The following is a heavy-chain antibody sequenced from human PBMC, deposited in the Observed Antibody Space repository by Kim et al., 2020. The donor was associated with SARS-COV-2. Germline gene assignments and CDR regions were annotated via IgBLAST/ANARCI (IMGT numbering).Heavy chain of an antibody. CDR1: GFTFSSYG. J-gene: IGHJ6*02. V-gene: IGHV3-33*01. D-gene: IGHD2-15*01. CDR2: IWYDGSNK. CDR3: AREAEDMDPNYYYYYGMDV. Sequence: GGSLRLSCAASGFTFSSYGMHWVRQAPGKGLEWVAVIWYDGSNKYYADSVKGRFTISRDNSKNTLYLQMNSLRAEDTAVYYCAREAEDMDPNYYYYYGMDVWGQGTTVTVSS.